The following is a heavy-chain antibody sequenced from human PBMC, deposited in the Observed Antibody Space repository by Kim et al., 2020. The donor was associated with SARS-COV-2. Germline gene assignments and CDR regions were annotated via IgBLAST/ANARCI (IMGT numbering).Heavy chain of an antibody. V-gene: IGHV4-34*01. CDR1: TGSFNGYS. Sequence: SETLSLTCAVYTGSFNGYSWSWIRQPPGEALEWIGEINDSGRSSITYNPSLKNRVTMSVDTSKNQFSLKLKSVTAADTAVFYCARRCTSCSGNFGYFDLWGRGTRVTVSS. D-gene: IGHD2-2*01. J-gene: IGHJ2*01. CDR2: INDSGRSSI. CDR3: ARRCTSCSGNFGYFDL.